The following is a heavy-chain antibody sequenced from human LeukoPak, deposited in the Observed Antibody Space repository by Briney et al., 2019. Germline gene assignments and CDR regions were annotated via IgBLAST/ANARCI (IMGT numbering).Heavy chain of an antibody. V-gene: IGHV4-38-2*01. J-gene: IGHJ6*03. Sequence: SETLSLTCAVSGSSVSNGYFWGWIRQPPGKGLEWIGSINHSGTTYCNPSLKSRVTMSVDTSKNQLSLNVTSVTAADTAVYFCARVGGITIFGGASITPNYYMDVWGKGTTVIVSS. D-gene: IGHD3-3*01. CDR2: INHSGTT. CDR3: ARVGGITIFGGASITPNYYMDV. CDR1: GSSVSNGYF.